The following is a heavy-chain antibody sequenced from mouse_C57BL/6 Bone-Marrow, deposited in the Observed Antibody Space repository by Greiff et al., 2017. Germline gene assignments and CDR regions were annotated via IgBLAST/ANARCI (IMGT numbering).Heavy chain of an antibody. J-gene: IGHJ1*03. CDR2: IDPENGDT. D-gene: IGHD1-1*01. CDR3: TTFLVNYYGSSYWYFDV. V-gene: IGHV14-4*01. CDR1: GFNIKDDY. Sequence: VQLQQSGAELVRPGASVKLSCTASGFNIKDDYMHWVKQRPEQGLEWIGWIDPENGDTEYASKFQGKATLTADTSSNTAYLQLSSLTSEDTAVYYCTTFLVNYYGSSYWYFDVWGTGTTVTVSS.